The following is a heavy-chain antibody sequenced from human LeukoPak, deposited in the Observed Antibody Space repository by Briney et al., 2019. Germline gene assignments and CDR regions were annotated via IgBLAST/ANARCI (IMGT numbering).Heavy chain of an antibody. D-gene: IGHD2-2*01. Sequence: SETLSLTCAVSGASIRRNWWSWVRQPPGKGLEWIGSIYYSGSTYYNPSLKSRVTISVDTSKNQFSLKLSSVTAADTAVYYCAELGKVVPAVIGAFDIWGQGTMVTVSS. CDR2: IYYSGST. CDR1: GASIRRNW. J-gene: IGHJ3*02. V-gene: IGHV4-59*05. CDR3: AELGKVVPAVIGAFDI.